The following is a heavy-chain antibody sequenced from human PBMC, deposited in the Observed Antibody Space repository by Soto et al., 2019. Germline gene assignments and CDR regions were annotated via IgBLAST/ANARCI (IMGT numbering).Heavy chain of an antibody. D-gene: IGHD3-22*01. V-gene: IGHV4-30-4*01. Sequence: SETLSLTCTVSGGSISSGDYYWSWIRQPPGKGLEWVGYIYYSGSTYYNPSLKSRVTISVDTSKNQFSLKLSSVTAADTAVYYCARGAYYYDNSGYYHYWGQGTLVTLSS. J-gene: IGHJ4*02. CDR3: ARGAYYYDNSGYYHY. CDR2: IYYSGST. CDR1: GGSISSGDYY.